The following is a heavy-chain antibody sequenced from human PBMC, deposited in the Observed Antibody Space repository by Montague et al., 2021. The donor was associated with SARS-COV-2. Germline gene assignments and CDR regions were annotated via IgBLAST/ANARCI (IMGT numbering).Heavy chain of an antibody. V-gene: IGHV3-33*08. CDR2: IWYDGSNQ. Sequence: SLRLSCAASGFTFSSYDMHWVRQAPGKGLEWVSVIWYDGSNQYYADSVKGRFTISRDNSKNTLYLQMNSLRAEDTAVYYCAREYSATRWFGEYKRYGMDVWGQGTTVTVSS. J-gene: IGHJ6*02. D-gene: IGHD3-10*01. CDR1: GFTFSSYD. CDR3: AREYSATRWFGEYKRYGMDV.